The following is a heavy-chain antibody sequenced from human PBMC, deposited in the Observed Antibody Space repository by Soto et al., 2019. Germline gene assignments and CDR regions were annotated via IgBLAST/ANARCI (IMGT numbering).Heavy chain of an antibody. V-gene: IGHV3-23*01. D-gene: IGHD6-19*01. CDR1: GFTLTRSA. CDR3: AKDMGQWVETFDY. CDR2: ISAGGGGT. J-gene: IGHJ4*01. Sequence: PGGSLRLSCAGSGFTLTRSAVSWVRQAPGKWLEWVSGISAGGGGTYYADSVKGRFTISRDISKNTVYLQMNGLRVEDTAVYYCAKDMGQWVETFDYCGHGXLVTVYS.